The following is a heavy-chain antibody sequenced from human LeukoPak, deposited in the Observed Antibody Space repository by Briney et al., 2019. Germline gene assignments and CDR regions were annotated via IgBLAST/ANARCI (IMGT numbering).Heavy chain of an antibody. CDR2: ISSDGRTT. Sequence: GGSLRLSCEASGFSFRSYWMRWVRQAPGMGLVCVSRISSDGRTTNYVDSVKGRFTVSRDNAKNMLYLQMNTLRADDTAVYYCAREYYGLMTGYYMDVWGKGTTVTVSS. V-gene: IGHV3-74*01. J-gene: IGHJ6*03. CDR3: AREYYGLMTGYYMDV. D-gene: IGHD3-9*01. CDR1: GFSFRSYW.